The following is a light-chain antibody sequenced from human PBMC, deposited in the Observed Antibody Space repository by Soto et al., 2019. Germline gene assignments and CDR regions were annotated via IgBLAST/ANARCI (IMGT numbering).Light chain of an antibody. J-gene: IGKJ1*01. CDR3: QQYNEWPRT. Sequence: EIMMTQSPATLSVSPGDRATLSCRASQSVSSNLAWYQHKVGQAPRLVIYGASTRATGIPARLSGTGSGTEFTLTISSLQSEDFALYFCQQYNEWPRTFGQGTQVDIK. V-gene: IGKV3-15*01. CDR2: GAS. CDR1: QSVSSN.